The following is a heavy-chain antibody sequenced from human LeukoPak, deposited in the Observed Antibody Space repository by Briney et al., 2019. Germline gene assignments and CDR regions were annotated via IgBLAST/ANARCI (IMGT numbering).Heavy chain of an antibody. V-gene: IGHV1-46*01. CDR3: ARSWFGELPDY. Sequence: ASVKVSCKASGYTFTSYYMHWVRQAPGQGLEWMGIINPSGGSTSYAQKFQGRVTITADESTSTAYMELSSLRSEDTAVYYCARSWFGELPDYWGQGTLVTVSS. J-gene: IGHJ4*02. D-gene: IGHD3-10*01. CDR1: GYTFTSYY. CDR2: INPSGGST.